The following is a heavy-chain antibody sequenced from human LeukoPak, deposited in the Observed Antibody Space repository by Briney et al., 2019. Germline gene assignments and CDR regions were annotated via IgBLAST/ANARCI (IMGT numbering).Heavy chain of an antibody. V-gene: IGHV3-53*01. CDR1: GFTVSSNY. J-gene: IGHJ6*02. CDR3: AREADVYRGMDL. Sequence: GGSLRLSCAASGFTVSSNYMSWVRQAPGKGLEWVSVIYSGGSTYYADSVKGRFTISRDNSKNTLYLQMNSLRAEDTAVYYCAREADVYRGMDLWGQGTTVTVSS. CDR2: IYSGGST. D-gene: IGHD1-1*01.